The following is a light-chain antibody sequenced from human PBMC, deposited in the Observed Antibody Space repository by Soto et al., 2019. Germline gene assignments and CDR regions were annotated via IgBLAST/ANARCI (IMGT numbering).Light chain of an antibody. Sequence: EIVVTQSPATLSLSPGERATLSCRASQDVSRYLAWYQHKPGQAPRLLIYDASNRATGIPARFSGSGSGTDFTLTISSLEPEDFAVYYCQQRSYGLTFGGGTKVEIE. CDR3: QQRSYGLT. V-gene: IGKV3-11*01. CDR1: QDVSRY. J-gene: IGKJ4*01. CDR2: DAS.